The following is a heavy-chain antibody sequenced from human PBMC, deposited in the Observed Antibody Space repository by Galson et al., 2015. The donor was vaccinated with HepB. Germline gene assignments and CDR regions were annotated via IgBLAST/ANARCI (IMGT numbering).Heavy chain of an antibody. J-gene: IGHJ5*02. Sequence: SVKVSCKASGGTFSSYTISWVRQAPGQGLEWMGRIIPILGIANYAQKFQGRVTITADKSTSTAYMELSSLRSEDTAVYYCARDLFADGSAAAWGWFDPWGQGTLVTVSS. D-gene: IGHD3-10*01. CDR1: GGTFSSYT. CDR2: IIPILGIA. CDR3: ARDLFADGSAAAWGWFDP. V-gene: IGHV1-69*04.